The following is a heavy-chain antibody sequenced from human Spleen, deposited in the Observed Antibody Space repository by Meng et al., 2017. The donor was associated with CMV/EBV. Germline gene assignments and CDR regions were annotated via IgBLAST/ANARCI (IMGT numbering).Heavy chain of an antibody. CDR2: IYHSGST. Sequence: NSGDYYWSWIRQHPGKGLEWIGYIYHSGSTRYNPSLRSRVTVSIDTSKNQFSLKLSSVTAADTALYYCAREQVMVAAASTENWFDPWGQGTLVTVSS. D-gene: IGHD2-15*01. V-gene: IGHV4-31*02. J-gene: IGHJ5*02. CDR1: NSGDYY. CDR3: AREQVMVAAASTENWFDP.